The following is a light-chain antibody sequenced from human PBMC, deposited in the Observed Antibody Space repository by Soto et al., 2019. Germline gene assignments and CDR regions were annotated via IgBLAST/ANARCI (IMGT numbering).Light chain of an antibody. CDR3: QQYYSFPHT. Sequence: DIQMTQSPYSLSAAVGDRVTITCRASQSISNWLAWYQQKPGKAPKLLIYDASSLESGVPSRFSGSGSGTEFTLTISCLQSEDFATYYCQQYYSFPHTFGQGTKVDIK. V-gene: IGKV1-5*01. CDR2: DAS. CDR1: QSISNW. J-gene: IGKJ2*01.